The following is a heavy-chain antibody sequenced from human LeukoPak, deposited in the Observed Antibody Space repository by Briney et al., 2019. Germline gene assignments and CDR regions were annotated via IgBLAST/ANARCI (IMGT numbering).Heavy chain of an antibody. Sequence: GGTLRLSCAASGFTFSSYSMNWVRQAPGKGLEWVSSISSSSSYIYDADSVKGRFTISRDNAKKSLFLDMNSLRAEDTAVYYCASENKRGYSYGSPTDAFDIWGQGTTVIVSS. CDR3: ASENKRGYSYGSPTDAFDI. CDR2: ISSSSSYI. D-gene: IGHD5-18*01. CDR1: GFTFSSYS. J-gene: IGHJ3*02. V-gene: IGHV3-21*01.